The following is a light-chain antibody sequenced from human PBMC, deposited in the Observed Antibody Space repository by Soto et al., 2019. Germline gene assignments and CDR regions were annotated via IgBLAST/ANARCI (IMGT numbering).Light chain of an antibody. Sequence: QSVLTQPPSVSAAPGQKVTISCSGSSSNIGNNYVSWYQQLPGTAPKLLIYDNNKRPSGIPDRFSGSKSGTSGTLDITGLQTGDEADYYCATWDYSLNAVVFGGGTKLTVL. CDR2: DNN. CDR3: ATWDYSLNAVV. J-gene: IGLJ3*02. CDR1: SSNIGNNY. V-gene: IGLV1-51*01.